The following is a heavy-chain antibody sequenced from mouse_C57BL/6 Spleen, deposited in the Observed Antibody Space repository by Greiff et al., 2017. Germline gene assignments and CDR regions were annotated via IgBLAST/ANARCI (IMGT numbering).Heavy chain of an antibody. J-gene: IGHJ2*01. Sequence: QVQLQQPGAELVKPGASVKMSCKASGYTFTSYWITWVKQRPGQGLEWIGDIYPCSGSTKYNEKFKSKATLTVDTSSSTAYMPLSSLTSADAAIYYCARQLNWGEGYWGQGTILTVSS. CDR1: GYTFTSYW. CDR2: IYPCSGST. V-gene: IGHV1-55*01. D-gene: IGHD4-1*01. CDR3: ARQLNWGEGY.